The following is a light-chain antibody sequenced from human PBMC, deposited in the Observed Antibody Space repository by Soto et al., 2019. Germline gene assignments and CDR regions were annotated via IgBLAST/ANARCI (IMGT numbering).Light chain of an antibody. V-gene: IGKV3-20*01. CDR1: QSVSSY. Sequence: EIVMTQSPATLSVSPGERATLSCRASQSVSSYLAWYQQKPGRAPRLLIYGASSRATGIPDRFSGSGSGTDFTLTISRLEPEDFAVYYCQQYGSSPRTFGQGTKVDIK. CDR3: QQYGSSPRT. CDR2: GAS. J-gene: IGKJ1*01.